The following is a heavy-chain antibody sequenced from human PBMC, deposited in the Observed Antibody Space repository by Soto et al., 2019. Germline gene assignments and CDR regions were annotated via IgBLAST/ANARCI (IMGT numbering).Heavy chain of an antibody. CDR3: ARGSPLSSSFPLDY. Sequence: SETLSLTCTVSGGSISSYYWSWIRQPPGKGLEWIGYIYYSGSTNYSPSLKSRVTISLDTSKNLFSLKLNSVTAADTAVYYCARGSPLSSSFPLDYWGQGSLVTVSS. V-gene: IGHV4-59*12. J-gene: IGHJ4*02. CDR1: GGSISSYY. CDR2: IYYSGST. D-gene: IGHD6-6*01.